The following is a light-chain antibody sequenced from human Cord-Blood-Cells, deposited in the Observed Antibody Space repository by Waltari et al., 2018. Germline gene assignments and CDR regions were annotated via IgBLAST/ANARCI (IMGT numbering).Light chain of an antibody. J-gene: IGLJ2*01. CDR1: SSDVGGYNY. Sequence: QSALTQPASVSGSPGQSITILCTGTSSDVGGYNYVSWYQQHPGKAPKLMLYDFSKRPSGVSNRFSGSKSGNTASLTISGLQAEDEADYYCSSYTSSSVFGGGTKLTVL. CDR3: SSYTSSSV. V-gene: IGLV2-14*01. CDR2: DFS.